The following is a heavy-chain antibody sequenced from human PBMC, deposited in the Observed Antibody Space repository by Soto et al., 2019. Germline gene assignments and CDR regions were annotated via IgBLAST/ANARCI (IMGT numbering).Heavy chain of an antibody. D-gene: IGHD4-17*01. CDR3: ARDRRDYGDYRGRFDP. J-gene: IGHJ5*02. Sequence: QVQLQESGPGLVKPSQTLSLTCTVSGGSISSGDYFWAWIRQPPGKGLEWIGHIYYSGNTYYNPSLKSRVTISIDTSKNQFSLNLRSLTAADTAVYYCARDRRDYGDYRGRFDPWGQGTLVTVSS. CDR2: IYYSGNT. CDR1: GGSISSGDYF. V-gene: IGHV4-30-4*01.